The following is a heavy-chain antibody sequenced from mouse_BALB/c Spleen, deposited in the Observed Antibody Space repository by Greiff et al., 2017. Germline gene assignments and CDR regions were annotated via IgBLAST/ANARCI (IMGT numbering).Heavy chain of an antibody. V-gene: IGHV1-54*01. Sequence: VQLQQSGAELVRPGTSVKVSCKASGYAFTNYLIEWVKQRPGQGLEWIGVINPGSGGTNYNEKFKGKATLTADKSSSTAYMQLSSLTSDDSAVYFCARRYRFNAMDYWGQGTSVTVSS. CDR1: GYAFTNYL. CDR3: ARRYRFNAMDY. J-gene: IGHJ4*01. CDR2: INPGSGGT. D-gene: IGHD2-14*01.